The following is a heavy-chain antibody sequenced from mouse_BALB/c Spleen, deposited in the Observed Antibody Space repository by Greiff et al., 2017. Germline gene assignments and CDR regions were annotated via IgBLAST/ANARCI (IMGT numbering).Heavy chain of an antibody. CDR1: GFTFSSYG. V-gene: IGHV5-6*01. D-gene: IGHD1-1*01. Sequence: DVQLVESGGDLVKPGGSLKLSCAASGFTFSSYGMSWVRQTPDKRLEWVATISSGGSYTYYPDSVKGRFTISRDNAKNTLYLQMSSLKSEDTAMYYCARCYYGSYYAMDYWGQGTSVTVSS. CDR3: ARCYYGSYYAMDY. CDR2: ISSGGSYT. J-gene: IGHJ4*01.